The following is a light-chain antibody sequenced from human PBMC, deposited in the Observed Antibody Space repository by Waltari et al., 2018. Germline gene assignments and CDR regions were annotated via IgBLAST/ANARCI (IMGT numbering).Light chain of an antibody. CDR3: AAWDDSLSGPVV. CDR2: RNN. V-gene: IGLV1-47*01. CDR1: SSNIGSNH. Sequence: QSVLTQPPSASGTPGQRVTISCSGSSSNIGSNHVYWYQQLPGTAPKLLIYRNNQRPSGVPIRFSGSKSGTSASLAISGLRSEDEADYYCAAWDDSLSGPVVFGGGHKLTVL. J-gene: IGLJ2*01.